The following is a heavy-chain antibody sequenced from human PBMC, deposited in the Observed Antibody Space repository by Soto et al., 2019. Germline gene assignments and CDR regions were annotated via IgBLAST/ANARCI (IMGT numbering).Heavy chain of an antibody. Sequence: GGSLRLSCAASGFTFSSYSMNWVRQAPGKGLEWVSYISSSSSTIYYADSVKGRFTISRDNAKNSLYLQMNSLRDEDTAVYYCARDHGWGDGYNLPFDYWGQGTLVTVSS. V-gene: IGHV3-48*02. CDR2: ISSSSSTI. CDR1: GFTFSSYS. J-gene: IGHJ4*02. CDR3: ARDHGWGDGYNLPFDY. D-gene: IGHD5-12*01.